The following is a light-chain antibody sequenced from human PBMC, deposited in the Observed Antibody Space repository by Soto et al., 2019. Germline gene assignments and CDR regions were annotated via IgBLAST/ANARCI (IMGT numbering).Light chain of an antibody. CDR3: ASYTATTTRV. CDR1: SSDVGGYNY. V-gene: IGLV2-14*01. Sequence: QSVLTQPASVSGSPGQSITISCTGTSSDVGGYNYVSWYQHHPGNAPKLMIYEVSNRPSGVSYRFSGSKSGNTASLTISGLQAEDEADYYCASYTATTTRVFGGGTQLTVL. J-gene: IGLJ3*02. CDR2: EVS.